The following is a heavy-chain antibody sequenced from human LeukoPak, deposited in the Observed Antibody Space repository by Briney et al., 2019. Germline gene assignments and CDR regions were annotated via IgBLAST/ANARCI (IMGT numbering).Heavy chain of an antibody. CDR3: ARDYDIVVVPAAIPGGY. CDR2: ISYDGSNK. CDR1: GFTFRSYG. D-gene: IGHD2-2*02. Sequence: GGSLRLSCAASGFTFRSYGMHWVRQAPGKGLEWVAVISYDGSNKYYADSVKGRFTISRDNSKNTLYLQMNSLRAEDTAVYYCARDYDIVVVPAAIPGGYWGQGTLVTVSS. J-gene: IGHJ4*02. V-gene: IGHV3-30*19.